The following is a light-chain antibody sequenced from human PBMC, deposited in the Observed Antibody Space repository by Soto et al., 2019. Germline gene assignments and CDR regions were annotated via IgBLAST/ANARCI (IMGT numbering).Light chain of an antibody. CDR3: QQYGSSPQT. V-gene: IGKV3-20*01. J-gene: IGKJ1*01. Sequence: EIVLTQSPGTLSLSPGERATLSCRASQSVSSSYLAWYQHKPGQAPRLLIYGASSRATGIPDRFSGSGSGTDFTLTISRLEPEDFEVYYCQQYGSSPQTVGQGTKVDSK. CDR1: QSVSSSY. CDR2: GAS.